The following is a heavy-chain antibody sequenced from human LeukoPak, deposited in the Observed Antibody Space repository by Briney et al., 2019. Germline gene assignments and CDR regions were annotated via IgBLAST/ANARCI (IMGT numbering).Heavy chain of an antibody. D-gene: IGHD2-2*03. CDR1: GGSISSGGFY. CDR2: IYYSGST. J-gene: IGHJ5*02. V-gene: IGHV4-31*03. CDR3: ARDRGYCSSTSCCSGIDP. Sequence: SGTLSLTCTVSGGSISSGGFYWSWIRQHPGKGLEWIGYIYYSGSTYYNPSLKSRVTISVDTSKNQFSLKLSSVTAADTAVYYCARDRGYCSSTSCCSGIDPWGQGTLVTVSS.